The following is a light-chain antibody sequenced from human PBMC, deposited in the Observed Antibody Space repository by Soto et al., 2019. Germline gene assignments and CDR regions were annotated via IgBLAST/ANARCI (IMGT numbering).Light chain of an antibody. CDR1: QSVSSSY. V-gene: IGKV3-20*01. Sequence: EIVLTQSPGTLSLSPGERATLSCRASQSVSSSYLAWYQQKPGQAPRLLIYGASSRATGIPDRFSGSGSGTEFTLTISRLGPEDFEVYYCQQYGSSPWTFGQGTKVDIK. CDR2: GAS. CDR3: QQYGSSPWT. J-gene: IGKJ1*01.